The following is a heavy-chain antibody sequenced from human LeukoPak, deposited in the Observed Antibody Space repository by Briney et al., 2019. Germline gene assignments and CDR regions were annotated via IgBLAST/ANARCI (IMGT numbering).Heavy chain of an antibody. CDR1: GGSISSYY. D-gene: IGHD4-17*01. CDR3: ARAGMTTVSPLGFDP. V-gene: IGHV4-59*01. J-gene: IGHJ5*02. CDR2: IYSSGTT. Sequence: SETLSLTCTVSGGSISSYYWSWIRQPPGKGLEWIGYIYSSGTTNYNPSLKSRLTISVDTPKNQFSPKLSSVTAADTAVYYCARAGMTTVSPLGFDPWGQGTLVTVSS.